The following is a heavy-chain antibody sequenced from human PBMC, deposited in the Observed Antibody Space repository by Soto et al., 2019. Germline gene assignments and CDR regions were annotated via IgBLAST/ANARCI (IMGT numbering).Heavy chain of an antibody. V-gene: IGHV3-74*01. CDR3: ARERGAARPFAFDI. D-gene: IGHD6-6*01. CDR1: GFTFSSYW. Sequence: GGSLRLSCAASGFTFSSYWMHWVRQAPGKGLVWVSRINSDGSSTSYADSVKGRFTISRDNAKNTLYLQMNSLRAEDTAVYYCARERGAARPFAFDIWGQGTMVTVSS. J-gene: IGHJ3*02. CDR2: INSDGSST.